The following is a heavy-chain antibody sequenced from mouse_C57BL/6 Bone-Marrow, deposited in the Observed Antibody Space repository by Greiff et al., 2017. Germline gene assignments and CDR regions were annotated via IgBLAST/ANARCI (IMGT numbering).Heavy chain of an antibody. CDR1: GYTFTSYW. CDR2: IHPNSGST. V-gene: IGHV1-64*01. D-gene: IGHD1-1*01. J-gene: IGHJ2*01. Sequence: QVQLQQPGAELVKPGASVKLSCKASGYTFTSYWMHWVKQRPGQGLEWIGMIHPNSGSTNYNEKFKSKATLTVDKSSSTAYMQLSNLTSEDSAVYDCARKGTTVVPFDYWGQGTTLTVSS. CDR3: ARKGTTVVPFDY.